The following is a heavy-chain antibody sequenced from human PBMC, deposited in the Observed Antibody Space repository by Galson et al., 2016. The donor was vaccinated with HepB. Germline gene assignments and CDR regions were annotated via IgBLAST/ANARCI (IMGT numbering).Heavy chain of an antibody. J-gene: IGHJ6*02. Sequence: CAISGDSVSSNSAAWNWIRQSPSRGLEWLGRTYYRSKWYNDYAVSVKSRITINPDTSKSQFSLQLNSVTPEDTAVYYCARDLGKVGWGISTVYYYYGMDVWGQGTTVTVSS. CDR3: ARDLGKVGWGISTVYYYYGMDV. CDR1: GDSVSSNSAA. CDR2: TYYRSKWYN. V-gene: IGHV6-1*01. D-gene: IGHD3-16*01.